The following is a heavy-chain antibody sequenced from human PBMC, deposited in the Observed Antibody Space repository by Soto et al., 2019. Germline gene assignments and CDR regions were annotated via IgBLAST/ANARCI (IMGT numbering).Heavy chain of an antibody. V-gene: IGHV1-69*13. J-gene: IGHJ6*02. CDR1: GGTFSSYA. D-gene: IGHD3-3*01. CDR2: IIPIFGTA. Sequence: SVKVSCKASGGTFSSYAISWVRQAPGQGLEWMGGIIPIFGTANYAQKFQGRVTITADESTSTAYMELSSLRSEDTAVYYCARDVEGYDFWSGPYYYYGMDVWGQGTTVTVSS. CDR3: ARDVEGYDFWSGPYYYYGMDV.